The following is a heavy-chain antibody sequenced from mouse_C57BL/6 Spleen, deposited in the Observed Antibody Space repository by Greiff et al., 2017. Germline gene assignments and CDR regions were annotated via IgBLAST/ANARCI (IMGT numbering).Heavy chain of an antibody. CDR1: GYTFTGYW. V-gene: IGHV1-9*01. J-gene: IGHJ3*01. CDR2: ILPGSGST. D-gene: IGHD1-1*01. CDR3: ERSKYGSTRRGVFAY. Sequence: VQRVESGAELMKPGASVKLSCKATGYTFTGYWIEWVKQRPGHGLEWIGEILPGSGSTNYNEKFKGKATLTADTSSNTAYMQLSSLTTEDSAIYYCERSKYGSTRRGVFAYWGQGTLVTVSA.